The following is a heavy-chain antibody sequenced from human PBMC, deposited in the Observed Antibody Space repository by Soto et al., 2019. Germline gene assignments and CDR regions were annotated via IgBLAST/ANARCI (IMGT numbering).Heavy chain of an antibody. CDR2: ISSSGSTI. D-gene: IGHD2-15*01. Sequence: QVQLVESGGGLVKPGGSLRLSCAASGFTFSDYYMSWIRQAPGKGLEWVSYISSSGSTIYYADSVKGRFTISRDNAKNSRYLQMNRLKAEDTAVYYCARSEGGGTCSGGSCYHGDVDYWGQGTLVTVSS. CDR3: ARSEGGGTCSGGSCYHGDVDY. J-gene: IGHJ4*02. CDR1: GFTFSDYY. V-gene: IGHV3-11*01.